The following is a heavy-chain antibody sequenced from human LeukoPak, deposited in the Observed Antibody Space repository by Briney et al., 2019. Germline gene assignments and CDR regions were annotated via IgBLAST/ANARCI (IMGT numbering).Heavy chain of an antibody. CDR3: ARDPSRSTIAAAGPYYYYYMDV. V-gene: IGHV3-48*04. J-gene: IGHJ6*03. Sequence: GGSLRLSCAASGFTFSSYSMNWVRQAPGKGLEWVSYISSSSSTIYYADSVKGRFTISRDNAKNSLYLQMNSLRAEDTAVYYCARDPSRSTIAAAGPYYYYYMDVWGKGTTVTVSS. D-gene: IGHD6-13*01. CDR2: ISSSSSTI. CDR1: GFTFSSYS.